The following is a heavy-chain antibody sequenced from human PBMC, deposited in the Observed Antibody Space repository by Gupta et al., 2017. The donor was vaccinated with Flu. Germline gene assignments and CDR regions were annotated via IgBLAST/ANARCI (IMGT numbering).Heavy chain of an antibody. Sequence: EVQLWESGGGPVEPGGSLRLSCSASEFSLSNHHMHWVRQAPGKGLEWVSGIQHYGGSGYYADSVRGRFTISRDQSKNAMFLEMTRLRVDDSAVYYCVRDMTVWGGGWHGPPVVPGDLWGQGTLVTVSS. CDR3: VRDMTVWGGGWHGPPVVPGDL. CDR2: IQHYGGSG. CDR1: EFSLSNHH. J-gene: IGHJ4*02. V-gene: IGHV3-23*01. D-gene: IGHD6-19*01.